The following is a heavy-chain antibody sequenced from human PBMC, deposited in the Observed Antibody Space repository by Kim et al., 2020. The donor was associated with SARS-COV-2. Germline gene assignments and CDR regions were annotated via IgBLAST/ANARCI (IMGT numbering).Heavy chain of an antibody. V-gene: IGHV3-23*01. Sequence: DSEKGRFTISRDSSKNTLYLGMNSLRAEDTAVYYCAKYPYTVAAGFNADYWGQGTLVTVSS. CDR3: AKYPYTVAAGFNADY. J-gene: IGHJ4*02. D-gene: IGHD6-13*01.